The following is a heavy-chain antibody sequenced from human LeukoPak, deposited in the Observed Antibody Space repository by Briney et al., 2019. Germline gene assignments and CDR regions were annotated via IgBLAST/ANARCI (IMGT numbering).Heavy chain of an antibody. Sequence: SETLSLTCTVSGYSISSGYYWGWIRQPPGKGLEWIGSIYHSGSTYYNPSLKSRVAISVDTSKNQFSLKLSSMTAADTAVYYCARGALLWFGDRMEYYFDYWGQGTLVTVSS. CDR1: GYSISSGYY. CDR3: ARGALLWFGDRMEYYFDY. V-gene: IGHV4-38-2*02. CDR2: IYHSGST. D-gene: IGHD3-10*01. J-gene: IGHJ4*02.